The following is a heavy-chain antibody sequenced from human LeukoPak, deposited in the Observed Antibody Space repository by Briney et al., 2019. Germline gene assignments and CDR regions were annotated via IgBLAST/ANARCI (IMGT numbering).Heavy chain of an antibody. CDR1: GFTFSSYG. J-gene: IGHJ4*02. CDR3: ARDQRDCSSTSCYLDY. D-gene: IGHD2-2*01. Sequence: GGSLRLSCAASGFTFSSYGMHWVRQAPGKGLEWVAVIWYDGSNKYYADSVKGRFTISRDNSKNTLYLQMNSLRAEDTAVYYCARDQRDCSSTSCYLDYWGQGTLVTVSS. CDR2: IWYDGSNK. V-gene: IGHV3-33*01.